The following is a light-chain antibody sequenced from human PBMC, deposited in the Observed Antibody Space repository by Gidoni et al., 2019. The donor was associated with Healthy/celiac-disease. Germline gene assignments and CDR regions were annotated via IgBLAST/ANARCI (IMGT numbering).Light chain of an antibody. CDR1: QSISSY. CDR3: QQSYSTLWT. J-gene: IGKJ1*01. Sequence: DIQTTQSPSSLSASVGDRVTITCRASQSISSYLNWYQQKPGKAPKLLIYAASSLQSGVPSRFSGSGSGTDFTLTISRLQPEDFATYYCQQSYSTLWTFGQGTKVEIK. CDR2: AAS. V-gene: IGKV1-39*01.